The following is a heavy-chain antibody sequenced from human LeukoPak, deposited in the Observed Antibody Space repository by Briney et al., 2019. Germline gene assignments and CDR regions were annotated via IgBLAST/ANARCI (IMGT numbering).Heavy chain of an antibody. CDR1: GFTFDDYG. V-gene: IGHV4-59*01. CDR3: ARSKGPYSSSSYY. Sequence: TGGSLRLSCAASGFTFDDYGMSWVRQAPGKGLEWIGYIYYSGSTNYNPSLKSRVTISVDTSKNQFSLKLSSVTAADTAVYYCARSKGPYSSSSYYWGQGTLVTVSS. CDR2: IYYSGST. D-gene: IGHD6-13*01. J-gene: IGHJ4*02.